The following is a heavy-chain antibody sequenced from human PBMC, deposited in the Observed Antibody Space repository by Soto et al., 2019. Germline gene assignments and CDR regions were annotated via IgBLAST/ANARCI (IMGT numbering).Heavy chain of an antibody. Sequence: SETLSLTCAVSGGSISSGGYSWSWIRQPPGKGLEWIGYIYHSGSTYYNPSLKSQVTISVDRSKNQFSLKLSSVTAADTAVYYCASLTYYYYSSGYSNDAFDFWGQGTMVTGSS. D-gene: IGHD3-22*01. CDR3: ASLTYYYYSSGYSNDAFDF. CDR2: IYHSGST. CDR1: GGSISSGGYS. V-gene: IGHV4-30-2*01. J-gene: IGHJ3*01.